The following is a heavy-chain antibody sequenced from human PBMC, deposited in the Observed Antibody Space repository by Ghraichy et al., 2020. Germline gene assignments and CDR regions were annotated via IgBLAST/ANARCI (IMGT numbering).Heavy chain of an antibody. CDR2: INHSGST. CDR3: ASYGSGSYKVED. Sequence: SETLSLTCAVYGGSFSGYYWSWIRQPPGKGLEWIGEINHSGSTNYNPSLKSRVTISVDTSKNQFSLKLSSVTAADTAVYYCASYGSGSYKVEDWGQGTLVTVSS. V-gene: IGHV4-34*01. D-gene: IGHD3-10*01. CDR1: GGSFSGYY. J-gene: IGHJ4*02.